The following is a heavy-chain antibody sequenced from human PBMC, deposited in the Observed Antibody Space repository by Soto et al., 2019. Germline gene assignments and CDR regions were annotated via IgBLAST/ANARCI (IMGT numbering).Heavy chain of an antibody. CDR2: ISYDGSNK. V-gene: IGHV3-30-3*01. Sequence: QVQLVESGGGEVQPGRSLRLSCAASGFTFSSYAMHWVRQAPGKGLEWVAVISYDGSNKYYADSVKGRFTISRDNSKNTLYLQMNSLRAEDTAVYYCARDGKTVDTAMDHRYNWFDPWGQGTLVTVSS. CDR1: GFTFSSYA. J-gene: IGHJ5*02. CDR3: ARDGKTVDTAMDHRYNWFDP. D-gene: IGHD5-18*01.